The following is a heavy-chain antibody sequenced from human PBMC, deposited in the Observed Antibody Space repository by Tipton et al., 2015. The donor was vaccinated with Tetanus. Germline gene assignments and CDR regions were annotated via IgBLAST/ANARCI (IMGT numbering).Heavy chain of an antibody. Sequence: LRLSCTVSGGSINSGGYYWSWLRQHPGKGLEWIGYIYYTGNTYYNPSLKSRVTISVDTSNNQFTLRLISVTAADAAVYYCARPSTTVTPRAFDVWGQGTMVTVSS. J-gene: IGHJ3*01. D-gene: IGHD4-17*01. CDR2: IYYTGNT. CDR1: GGSINSGGYY. CDR3: ARPSTTVTPRAFDV. V-gene: IGHV4-31*02.